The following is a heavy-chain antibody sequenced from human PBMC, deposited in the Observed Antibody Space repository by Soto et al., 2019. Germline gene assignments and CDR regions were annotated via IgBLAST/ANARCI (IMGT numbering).Heavy chain of an antibody. V-gene: IGHV1-69*12. D-gene: IGHD2-15*01. J-gene: IGHJ6*02. CDR3: ARSISSEDIYYYGMDV. Sequence: QVQLVQSGAEVKKPGSSVKVSCKASGGTFSSYAISWVRQAPGQGLEWMGGIIPIFGTANYAQKFQGRVTITANESTGTAYMELSSLRSEDTAVYYCARSISSEDIYYYGMDVWGQGTTVTVSS. CDR2: IIPIFGTA. CDR1: GGTFSSYA.